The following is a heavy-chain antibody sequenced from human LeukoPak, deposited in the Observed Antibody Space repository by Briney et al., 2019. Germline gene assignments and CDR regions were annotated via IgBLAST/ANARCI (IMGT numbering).Heavy chain of an antibody. V-gene: IGHV4-34*01. CDR3: AGHHPRNTVDF. Sequence: PSETPSLTCAVYGGSFSGYYWSWIRQPPGKGLEWIGEINHSGSINYNPSLKSRVTISLDTSKNQFSLKLSSVTAADTAVYYCAGHHPRNTVDFWGQGTLVTVSS. J-gene: IGHJ4*02. CDR1: GGSFSGYY. D-gene: IGHD2/OR15-2a*01. CDR2: INHSGSI.